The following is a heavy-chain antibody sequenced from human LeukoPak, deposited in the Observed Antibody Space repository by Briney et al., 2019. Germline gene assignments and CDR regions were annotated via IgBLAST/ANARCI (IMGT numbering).Heavy chain of an antibody. CDR3: ARELATEAFDI. D-gene: IGHD5-12*01. Sequence: PGGSLRLSCAASGITFSSYSMNWVRQAPGKGLEWVSCIGSSSRSIYYADSVKGRFTISRDNAKNSLYPQMNSLRAEDPALYYCARELATEAFDIWGQGTMVTVSS. J-gene: IGHJ3*02. CDR1: GITFSSYS. V-gene: IGHV3-21*01. CDR2: IGSSSRSI.